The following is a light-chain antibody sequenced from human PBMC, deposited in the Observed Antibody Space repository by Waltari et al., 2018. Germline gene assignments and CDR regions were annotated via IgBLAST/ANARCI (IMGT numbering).Light chain of an antibody. J-gene: IGKJ2*01. Sequence: EIVMTQSPAPLSVSPVERASLSCRASESVNSNLAWYQHIPGQAPRLLIYGASTRATGIPARFSGSGSGTEFTLTISSLQSEDFAVYYCQQYNNWPPIYTFGQGTKLEIK. CDR1: ESVNSN. CDR3: QQYNNWPPIYT. CDR2: GAS. V-gene: IGKV3-15*01.